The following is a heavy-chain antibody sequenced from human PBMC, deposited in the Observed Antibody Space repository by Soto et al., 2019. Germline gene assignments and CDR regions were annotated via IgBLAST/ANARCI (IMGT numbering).Heavy chain of an antibody. CDR1: GGSISSSNW. Sequence: SETLSLTCAVSGGSISSSNWWSWVRQPPGKGLEWIGEIYHSGSTNYNPSPKSRVTISVDKSKNQFSLKLSSVTAADTAVYYCARLIAVAGTDYYYYYGMDVWGQGTTVTVSS. CDR2: IYHSGST. D-gene: IGHD6-19*01. J-gene: IGHJ6*02. CDR3: ARLIAVAGTDYYYYYGMDV. V-gene: IGHV4-4*02.